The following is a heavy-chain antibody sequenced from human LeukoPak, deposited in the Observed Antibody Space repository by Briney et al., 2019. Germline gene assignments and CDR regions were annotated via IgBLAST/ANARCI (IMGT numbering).Heavy chain of an antibody. D-gene: IGHD4-17*01. V-gene: IGHV3-23*01. CDR1: GFTFSSYA. CDR3: AKDPGYGDYSGSTWFDP. CDR2: ISGSGGST. Sequence: GGSLRLSCAASGFTFSSYAMSWVRQAPGKGLEWVSAISGSGGSTYYADSVKGRFTISRDNSKNTLYLQMNSLRAEDTAVYYCAKDPGYGDYSGSTWFDPWGQGTLVTVSS. J-gene: IGHJ5*02.